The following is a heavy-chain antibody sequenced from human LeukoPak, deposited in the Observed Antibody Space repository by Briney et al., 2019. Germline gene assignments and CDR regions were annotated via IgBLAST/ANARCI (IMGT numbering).Heavy chain of an antibody. V-gene: IGHV3-7*01. CDR1: GFTFSSYW. CDR3: ARTYCSSTSCYGSWFDP. CDR2: IKQDGSEK. Sequence: GGSLRLSCAASGFTFSSYWMSRVRQAPGKGLEWVANIKQDGSEKYYVDSVKGRFTISRDNAKNSLYLQMNSLRAEDTAVYYCARTYCSSTSCYGSWFDPWGQGTLVTVSS. J-gene: IGHJ5*02. D-gene: IGHD2-2*01.